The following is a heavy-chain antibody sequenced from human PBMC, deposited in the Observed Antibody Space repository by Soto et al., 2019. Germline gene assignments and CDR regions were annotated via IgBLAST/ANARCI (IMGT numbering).Heavy chain of an antibody. CDR1: GGSISTYY. V-gene: IGHV4-59*01. D-gene: IGHD3-16*01. CDR3: AREASGAYKYFDL. CDR2: IYYIGST. J-gene: IGHJ4*02. Sequence: QVQLQESGPGLVKPSETLSLTCSVSGGSISTYYWSWIRQPPGKGLEWIGYIYYIGSTSYNPSLKSRVXXSXDXXKNQFSLRLSSVTAADTAVYYCAREASGAYKYFDLWGQGTLVTVSS.